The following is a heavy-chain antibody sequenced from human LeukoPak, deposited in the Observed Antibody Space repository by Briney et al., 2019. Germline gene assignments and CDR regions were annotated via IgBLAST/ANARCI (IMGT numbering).Heavy chain of an antibody. D-gene: IGHD5-18*01. Sequence: GRSLRLSCAASGFTFSSYGMHWVRQARGKGLEWVAVIWYDGSNKYYADSVKGRFTISRDNSKNTLYLQMNSLRAEDTAVYYCARALDTAMVFFDYWGQGTLVTVSS. V-gene: IGHV3-33*01. J-gene: IGHJ4*02. CDR1: GFTFSSYG. CDR2: IWYDGSNK. CDR3: ARALDTAMVFFDY.